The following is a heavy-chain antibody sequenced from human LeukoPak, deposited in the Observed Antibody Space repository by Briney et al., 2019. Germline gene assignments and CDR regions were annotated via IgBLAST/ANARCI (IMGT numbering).Heavy chain of an antibody. Sequence: GASVKVSCTASGGTLSSYAISWVRQAPGQGLEWMGGIIPIFGTANYAQKFQGRVTITADESTSTAYMELSSLRSEDTAVYYCARQENDYYDSSGYYYGSWGQGTLVTVSS. CDR2: IIPIFGTA. CDR3: ARQENDYYDSSGYYYGS. CDR1: GGTLSSYA. D-gene: IGHD3-22*01. V-gene: IGHV1-69*13. J-gene: IGHJ4*02.